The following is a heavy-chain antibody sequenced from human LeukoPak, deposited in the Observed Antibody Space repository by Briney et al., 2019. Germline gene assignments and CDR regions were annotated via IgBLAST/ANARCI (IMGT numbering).Heavy chain of an antibody. D-gene: IGHD1-1*01. CDR3: AKASWASNADAVL. CDR1: GFTFSNYA. V-gene: IGHV3-23*01. Sequence: GGSLRLSCAASGFTFSNYAMSWVRQAPAGGLEWVSSLRGDGETFYADSVKGRFTLSRDESRNTVYLQLNNLRVEDTAVYYCAKASWASNADAVLWDQGTLVTVSS. CDR2: LRGDGET. J-gene: IGHJ4*02.